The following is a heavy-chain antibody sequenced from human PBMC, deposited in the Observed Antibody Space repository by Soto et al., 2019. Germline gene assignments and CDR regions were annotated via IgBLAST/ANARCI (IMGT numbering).Heavy chain of an antibody. D-gene: IGHD6-13*01. CDR2: IYPGDSDN. Sequence: PGESRKISCQGSGYSFTSYWISWVCQMPVKWLDWMGIIYPGDSDNRYSPSFQGQVTISADKSISTAYLQWSSLKASDTAMYYCARRYIAAAGTGYYYYGMDVWGQGTTVTVSS. V-gene: IGHV5-51*01. CDR1: GYSFTSYW. J-gene: IGHJ6*02. CDR3: ARRYIAAAGTGYYYYGMDV.